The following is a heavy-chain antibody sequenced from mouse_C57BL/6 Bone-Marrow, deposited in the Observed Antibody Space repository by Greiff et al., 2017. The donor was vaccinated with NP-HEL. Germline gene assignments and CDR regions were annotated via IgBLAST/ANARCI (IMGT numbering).Heavy chain of an antibody. CDR1: GFTFSSYG. D-gene: IGHD1-1*01. CDR2: ISSGGSYT. J-gene: IGHJ2*01. Sequence: VQLKESGGDLVKPGGSLKLSCAASGFTFSSYGMSWVRQTPDKRLEWVATISSGGSYTYYPDSVKGRFTISRDNAKNTLYLQKSSLKSEDTAMDYCARRGYYGSSFNFDDWGQGTTRTVSS. V-gene: IGHV5-6*01. CDR3: ARRGYYGSSFNFDD.